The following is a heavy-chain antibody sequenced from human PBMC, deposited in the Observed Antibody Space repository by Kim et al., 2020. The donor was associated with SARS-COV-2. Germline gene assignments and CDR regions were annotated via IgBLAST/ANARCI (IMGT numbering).Heavy chain of an antibody. CDR3: ARDPGIAAAGTDYYYYGMDV. V-gene: IGHV4-59*01. CDR2: IYYSGST. J-gene: IGHJ6*02. Sequence: SETLSLTCTVSGGSISSYYWSWIRQPPGKGLEWIGYIYYSGSTNYNPSLKSRVTISVDTSKNKFSLKLSSVTAADTAVYYCARDPGIAAAGTDYYYYGMDVWGQGTTVTVSS. CDR1: GGSISSYY. D-gene: IGHD6-13*01.